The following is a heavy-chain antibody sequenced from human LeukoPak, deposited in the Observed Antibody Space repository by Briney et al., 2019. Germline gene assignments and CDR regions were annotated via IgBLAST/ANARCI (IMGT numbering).Heavy chain of an antibody. Sequence: SDTLSLTCAVSGYSISTSNWWAWIRQPPGKGLEWIGYIYYSGTTSYNPSLKSRVTISVDTSKNQFSLKLSSVTAADTAVYYCARRGGSSWSFDYWGQGTLVTVSS. D-gene: IGHD6-13*01. V-gene: IGHV4-28*01. CDR3: ARRGGSSWSFDY. CDR2: IYYSGTT. J-gene: IGHJ4*02. CDR1: GYSISTSNW.